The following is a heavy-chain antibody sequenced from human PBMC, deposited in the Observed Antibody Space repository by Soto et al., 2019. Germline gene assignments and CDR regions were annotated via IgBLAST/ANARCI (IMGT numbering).Heavy chain of an antibody. V-gene: IGHV1-2*04. CDR3: ARDALRGYYGMDV. Sequence: ASVKVSCKASGYTFTGYYMHWVRQAPGQGLEWMGWINPNSGGTNYAQKFQGWVTMTRDTSISTAYMELSRLRSDDTAVYYCARDALRGYYGMDVWGQGTTVTVSS. CDR2: INPNSGGT. CDR1: GYTFTGYY. J-gene: IGHJ6*02.